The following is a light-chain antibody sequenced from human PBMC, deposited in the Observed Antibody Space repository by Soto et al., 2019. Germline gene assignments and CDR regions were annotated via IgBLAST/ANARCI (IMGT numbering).Light chain of an antibody. V-gene: IGKV1-9*01. CDR1: LGINSY. Sequence: DIQLTQSPSFLSASVGDTVTITCRASLGINSYLAWYQQKPGKAPKFLIYTASTLQSGVPSRFSGSGSGTEFTLTISSLQPEDFPTYYCQQLKSYAITFGQGTRLEIK. J-gene: IGKJ5*01. CDR2: TAS. CDR3: QQLKSYAIT.